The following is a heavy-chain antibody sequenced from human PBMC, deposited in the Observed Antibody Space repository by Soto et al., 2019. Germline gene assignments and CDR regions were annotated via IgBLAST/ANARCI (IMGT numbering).Heavy chain of an antibody. CDR3: ARDQEPIAARPGPFDY. CDR2: IWYDGSNK. D-gene: IGHD6-6*01. V-gene: IGHV3-33*01. J-gene: IGHJ4*02. CDR1: GFTFSSYG. Sequence: GGSLRLSCAASGFTFSSYGMHWVRQAPGKGLEWVAVIWYDGSNKYYADSVKGRFTISRDNSKNTLYLQMNSLRAEDTAVYYCARDQEPIAARPGPFDYWGQGTLVTVSS.